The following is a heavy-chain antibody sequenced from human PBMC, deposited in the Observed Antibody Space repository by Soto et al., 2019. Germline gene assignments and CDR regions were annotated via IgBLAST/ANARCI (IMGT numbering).Heavy chain of an antibody. CDR3: AKLSCTSSTCYFPGWFDP. D-gene: IGHD2-2*01. J-gene: IGHJ5*02. V-gene: IGHV4-38-2*01. CDR2: IYHSGST. Sequence: SETLSLTCAVSGYSITNGYYWGWIRQPPGMGLEWIGSIYHSGSTSYNPSLRSRVTISVVTSKNQFSLKLRSVTAADTAMYYCAKLSCTSSTCYFPGWFDPWGQGTLVTVSS. CDR1: GYSITNGYY.